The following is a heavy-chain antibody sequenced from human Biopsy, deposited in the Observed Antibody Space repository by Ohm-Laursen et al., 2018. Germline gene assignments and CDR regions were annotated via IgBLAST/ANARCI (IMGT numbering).Heavy chain of an antibody. CDR3: ARVPAYPSIDGYYGLDL. D-gene: IGHD3-9*01. Sequence: SVKVSCKASGYSFTSYYMHWVRQAPGRGLEWMGWINPNSGNANYAQSFQGRLTVTRDTSISTAYMELTSLTFDDTAIYYCARVPAYPSIDGYYGLDLWGQGTTVIVSS. V-gene: IGHV1-2*02. CDR2: INPNSGNA. CDR1: GYSFTSYY. J-gene: IGHJ6*02.